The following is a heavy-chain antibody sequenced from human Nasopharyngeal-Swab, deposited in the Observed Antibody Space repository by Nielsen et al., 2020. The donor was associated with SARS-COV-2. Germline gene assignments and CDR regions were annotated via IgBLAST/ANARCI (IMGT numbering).Heavy chain of an antibody. CDR2: VSSSSAYI. CDR1: GFTFSSYS. V-gene: IGHV3-21*01. Sequence: GGSLRLSCAASGFTFSSYSMNWVRQAPGKGLEWVSSVSSSSAYIYYADSVKGRFTISRDNAKNSLYLQLNSLRAEDTVVYYCARDPLSSWQAIGNWYFDLWGRGTLVTVSS. D-gene: IGHD6-13*01. J-gene: IGHJ2*01. CDR3: ARDPLSSWQAIGNWYFDL.